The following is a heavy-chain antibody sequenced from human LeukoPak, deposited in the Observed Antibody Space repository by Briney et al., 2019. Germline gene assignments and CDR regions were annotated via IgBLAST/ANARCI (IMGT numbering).Heavy chain of an antibody. CDR3: ARAVVVPAAIPDSRGFDY. D-gene: IGHD2-2*02. V-gene: IGHV4-39*07. Sequence: SETLSLTCTVSGGSISSSSYYWGWIRQPPGKGLEWIGSIYYSGSTYYNPSLKSRVTISVDTSKNQFSLKLSSVTTADTAVYYCARAVVVPAAIPDSRGFDYWGQGTLVTVSS. CDR1: GGSISSSSYY. CDR2: IYYSGST. J-gene: IGHJ4*02.